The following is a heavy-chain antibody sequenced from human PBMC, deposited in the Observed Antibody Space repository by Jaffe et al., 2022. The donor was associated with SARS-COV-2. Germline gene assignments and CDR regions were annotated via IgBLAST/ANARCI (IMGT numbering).Heavy chain of an antibody. D-gene: IGHD2-21*02. J-gene: IGHJ4*02. CDR2: ISSSSSYI. CDR3: ARDTCGGDCYSWGDFDY. V-gene: IGHV3-21*01. CDR1: GFTFSSYS. Sequence: EVQLVESGGGLVKPGGSLRLSCAASGFTFSSYSMNWVRQAPGKGLEWVSSISSSSSYIYYADSVKGRFTISRDNAKNSLYLQMNSLRAEDTAVYYCARDTCGGDCYSWGDFDYWGQGTLVTVSS.